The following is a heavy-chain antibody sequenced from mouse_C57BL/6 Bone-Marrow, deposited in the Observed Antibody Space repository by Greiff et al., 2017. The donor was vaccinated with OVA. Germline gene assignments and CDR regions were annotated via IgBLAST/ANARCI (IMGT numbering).Heavy chain of an antibody. J-gene: IGHJ4*01. D-gene: IGHD2-4*01. Sequence: QVQLKQPGAELVKPGASVKLSCKASGYTFTSYWMHWVKQRPGQGLEWIGMIHPNSGSTNYNEKFKSKATLTVDKSSSTAYMQLSSLTSEDSAVYYCARMRLRRAMDYWGQGTSVTVSS. CDR1: GYTFTSYW. V-gene: IGHV1-64*01. CDR2: IHPNSGST. CDR3: ARMRLRRAMDY.